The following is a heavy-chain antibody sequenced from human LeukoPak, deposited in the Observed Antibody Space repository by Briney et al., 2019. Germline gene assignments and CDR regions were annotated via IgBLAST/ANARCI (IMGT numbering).Heavy chain of an antibody. CDR2: ISYDGINK. CDR3: ARSYRATAGIVGV. CDR1: GFTFSTYA. Sequence: PGRSLRLSCAASGFTFSTYAMHWVRQAPGKGLDWVAVISYDGINKYYADSVKGRFTITRDNSKNTLYLQMNSLRAEDTAVYYCARSYRATAGIVGVWGQGTTVTVSS. D-gene: IGHD6-13*01. V-gene: IGHV3-30-3*01. J-gene: IGHJ6*02.